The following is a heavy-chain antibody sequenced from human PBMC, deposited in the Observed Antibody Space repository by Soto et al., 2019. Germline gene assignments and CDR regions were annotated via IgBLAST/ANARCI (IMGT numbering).Heavy chain of an antibody. CDR2: IYYTGST. CDR3: AREFSNSPEAFDS. CDR1: GLTGEDHSGC. V-gene: IGHV4-61*01. Sequence: SDLLSLSRTVAGLTGEDHSGCLRWLRQPPGRGLEWIGYIYYTGSTNYNPSLKSRVTMSIGTSRNQFSLKLSSVSAAETAVYYCAREFSNSPEAFDSLGQGSLVTVSS. D-gene: IGHD6-6*01. J-gene: IGHJ4*02.